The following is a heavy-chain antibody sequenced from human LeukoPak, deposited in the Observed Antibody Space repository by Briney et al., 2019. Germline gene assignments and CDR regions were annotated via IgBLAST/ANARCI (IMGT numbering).Heavy chain of an antibody. CDR3: AKNNYDFWSGYIDY. CDR2: ISGSGGST. Sequence: GGSLRLSCAASGFTFSSYAMSWVRQAPGKGLEWVSAISGSGGSTYYADSVKGRFTISRDNPKNTLYLQMNSLRAEDTAVYYCAKNNYDFWSGYIDYWGQGTLVTVSS. D-gene: IGHD3-3*01. J-gene: IGHJ4*02. CDR1: GFTFSSYA. V-gene: IGHV3-23*01.